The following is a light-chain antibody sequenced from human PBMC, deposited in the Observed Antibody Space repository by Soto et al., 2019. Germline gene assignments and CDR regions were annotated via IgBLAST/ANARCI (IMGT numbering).Light chain of an antibody. CDR3: AAWDDSLNVLV. V-gene: IGLV1-44*01. CDR2: SNN. Sequence: QAVLNQPSSASGTPRTRVTLSCPGSSYNIGSNTVNWYQQLPGTAPKLLIYSNNQRPSGVPARFSGSKSGTSASLAISGLQSEEEADYYCAAWDDSLNVLVFGGGTKVTVL. J-gene: IGLJ2*01. CDR1: SYNIGSNT.